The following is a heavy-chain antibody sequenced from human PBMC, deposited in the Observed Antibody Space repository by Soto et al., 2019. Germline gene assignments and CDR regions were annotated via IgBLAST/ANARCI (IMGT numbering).Heavy chain of an antibody. CDR3: GTRPGGGGY. D-gene: IGHD3-10*01. V-gene: IGHV3-53*01. CDR1: GFTVSNNY. Sequence: EVQLVESGGGLIQPGGSLRLSCAVSGFTVSNNYMSWVRQAPGKGLEGVSVIYSGGYTAYGDSVKGRFTISRDNSKNPPYPPMNSRGADAPAVFFWGTRPGGGGYWGQGTLVTVSS. J-gene: IGHJ4*02. CDR2: IYSGGYT.